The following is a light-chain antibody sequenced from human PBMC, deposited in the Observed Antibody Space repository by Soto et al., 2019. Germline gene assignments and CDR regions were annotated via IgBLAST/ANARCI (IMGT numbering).Light chain of an antibody. Sequence: DIQLTQSPSSLSASVGDRATITCRASQTMSIYLNWYQQRPGKAPKLLIHAASSLHNVGPARLSGSGSGTESSLTITSLQPEDFVPYLCQQTYSARWTFGQSTKV. J-gene: IGKJ1*01. CDR1: QTMSIY. V-gene: IGKV1-39*01. CDR3: QQTYSARWT. CDR2: AAS.